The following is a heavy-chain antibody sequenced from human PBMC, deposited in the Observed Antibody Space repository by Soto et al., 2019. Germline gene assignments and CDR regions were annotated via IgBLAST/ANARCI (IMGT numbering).Heavy chain of an antibody. CDR1: GYTFTSYG. D-gene: IGHD3-22*01. CDR2: ISAYNGNT. Sequence: GASVEVSCKASGYTFTSYGISWVRQAPGQGLEWMGWISAYNGNTNYAQKLQGRVTMTTDTSTSTAYMELRSLRSDDTAVYYCARIDSYCDSSGYVRAFESWGQGTMVTVSS. V-gene: IGHV1-18*01. CDR3: ARIDSYCDSSGYVRAFES. J-gene: IGHJ3*02.